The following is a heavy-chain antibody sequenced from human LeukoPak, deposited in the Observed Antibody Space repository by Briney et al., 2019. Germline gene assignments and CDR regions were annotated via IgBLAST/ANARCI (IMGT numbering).Heavy chain of an antibody. CDR1: GFTLRSYV. D-gene: IGHD5-12*01. CDR2: ISGSGDST. CDR3: AKGTYSGYGADAFDN. J-gene: IGHJ3*02. V-gene: IGHV3-23*01. Sequence: PGGSLRLSCVASGFTLRSYVMNWVRQTPGKGLEWVSSISGSGDSTFYADSVKGRFSISRDNSKNTLYLQMNSLRAEDTAVYYCAKGTYSGYGADAFDNWGQGTMVTVSS.